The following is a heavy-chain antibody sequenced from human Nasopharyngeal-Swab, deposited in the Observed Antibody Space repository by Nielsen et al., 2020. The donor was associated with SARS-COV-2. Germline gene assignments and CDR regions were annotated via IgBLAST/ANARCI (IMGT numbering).Heavy chain of an antibody. CDR2: IYYNGNT. CDR1: GDSIAYSTFY. J-gene: IGHJ4*02. Sequence: SETLSLTCTVSGDSIAYSTFYWGWIRQPPGKGLEWIGYIYYNGNTYQNPSLKSRLTISVDKSKNQLSLQLSSVTAADTAVYYCVRSSSWYYFDYWAQGTQVTVSS. V-gene: IGHV4-39*01. D-gene: IGHD6-13*01. CDR3: VRSSSWYYFDY.